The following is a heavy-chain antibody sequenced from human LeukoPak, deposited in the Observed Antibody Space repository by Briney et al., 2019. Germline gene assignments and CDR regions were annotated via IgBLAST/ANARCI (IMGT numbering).Heavy chain of an antibody. J-gene: IGHJ5*02. CDR1: GFTFSSYS. CDR2: ISSSSSTI. D-gene: IGHD6-6*01. Sequence: PGGSLRLSCAASGFTFSSYSMTWVRQAPGKGLEWVSYISSSSSTIYYADSVKGRFTISRDNAKNSLYLQMNSLRDEDTAVYYCARDRAARLAIERNWFDPWGQGTLVTVSS. V-gene: IGHV3-48*02. CDR3: ARDRAARLAIERNWFDP.